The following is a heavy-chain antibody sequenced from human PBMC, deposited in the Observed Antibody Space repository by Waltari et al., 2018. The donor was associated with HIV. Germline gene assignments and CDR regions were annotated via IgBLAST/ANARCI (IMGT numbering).Heavy chain of an antibody. CDR1: GFTFSGYA. CDR3: AREPSYGSSWYYYVDY. CDR2: ISLSSSNI. D-gene: IGHD6-13*01. Sequence: EVQLVESGGGLVQPGGSLRLSCAASGFTFSGYAMTWVRQAPGKVLEWVSYISLSSSNISDADSVEGRLTISRYNAKNSLFLQMDSLRAEDTAVYYCAREPSYGSSWYYYVDYWGQGTLVTVSS. J-gene: IGHJ4*02. V-gene: IGHV3-48*04.